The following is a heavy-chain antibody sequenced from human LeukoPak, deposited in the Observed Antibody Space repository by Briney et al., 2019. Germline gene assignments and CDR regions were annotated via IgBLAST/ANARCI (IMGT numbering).Heavy chain of an antibody. CDR3: ARGGGHSSSLVDP. D-gene: IGHD6-6*01. CDR2: INHSGST. CDR1: GGSFSGYY. V-gene: IGHV4-34*01. Sequence: PSETLSLTCAVYGGSFSGYYWSWIRQPPGKGLEWIGEINHSGSTNYNPSLKSRVTISVDTSKNQFSLKLSSVTAADTAVYYCARGGGHSSSLVDPWGQGTLVTVSS. J-gene: IGHJ5*02.